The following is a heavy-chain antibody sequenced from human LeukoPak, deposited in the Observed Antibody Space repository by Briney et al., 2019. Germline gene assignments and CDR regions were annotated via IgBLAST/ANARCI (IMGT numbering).Heavy chain of an antibody. Sequence: PGGSLRLSCAASGFTVSSNYMSWVRQAPGKGLEWVSVIYSGGSTYYADSVKGRFTISRDNSKNTLYLQMNSLRAEDTAVYYCASGSALLWFGELAYYFDYWGQGTLVTVSS. CDR3: ASGSALLWFGELAYYFDY. D-gene: IGHD3-10*01. V-gene: IGHV3-66*01. CDR2: IYSGGST. CDR1: GFTVSSNY. J-gene: IGHJ4*02.